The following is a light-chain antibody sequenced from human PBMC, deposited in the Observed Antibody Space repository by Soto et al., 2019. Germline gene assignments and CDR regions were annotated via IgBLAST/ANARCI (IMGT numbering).Light chain of an antibody. Sequence: QSVLTQPASVSGSPGQRITISCTGASSDVGSYALVSWYQQHPGKAPKLIIYEVTKRPSGVSNRFSGSKSGNTASLTISGLRAEDEADYYCCSYAGSSTFVVFGGGTKLTVL. CDR1: SSDVGSYAL. V-gene: IGLV2-23*02. CDR2: EVT. CDR3: CSYAGSSTFVV. J-gene: IGLJ2*01.